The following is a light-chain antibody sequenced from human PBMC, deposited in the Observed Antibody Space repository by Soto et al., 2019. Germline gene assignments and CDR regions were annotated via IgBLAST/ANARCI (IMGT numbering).Light chain of an antibody. Sequence: DIQMTQSPSTLSASVGDRVTITCRARQSISSWLAWYQQTPGKAPKLLIYKASSLESGVPSRFSGSGSGTEFTLTISSLQPDDFATYYCQQYNSYSWTFGQGTKVEIK. CDR2: KAS. CDR1: QSISSW. CDR3: QQYNSYSWT. V-gene: IGKV1-5*03. J-gene: IGKJ1*01.